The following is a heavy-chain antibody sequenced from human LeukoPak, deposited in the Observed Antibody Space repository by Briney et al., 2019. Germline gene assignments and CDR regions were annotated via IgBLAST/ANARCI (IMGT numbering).Heavy chain of an antibody. V-gene: IGHV1-8*01. Sequence: ASVKVSCKASGYTFTSYDINWVRQATGQGLEWMGWMNPNSGNTGYAQKFQGRVTMTRNTSISTAYMELSSLRSEDTAVYYCARTHALHSGSYTRRSGVDYWGQGTPVTVSS. CDR1: GYTFTSYD. CDR3: ARTHALHSGSYTRRSGVDY. CDR2: MNPNSGNT. J-gene: IGHJ4*02. D-gene: IGHD1-26*01.